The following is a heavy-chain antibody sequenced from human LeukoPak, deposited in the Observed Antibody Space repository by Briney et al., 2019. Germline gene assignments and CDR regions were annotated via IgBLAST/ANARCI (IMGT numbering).Heavy chain of an antibody. Sequence: PGGSLRLSCAASGFTFSSHAVYWDRQAPGKGLEWVSGISGSGGDTYYADSMKGRFTISRDNSKNMVYLQMNSLSTEDTAIYYCAKTTTGYSSGRYPGWPVDYWGQGTLVTVSS. D-gene: IGHD6-19*01. CDR2: ISGSGGDT. CDR3: AKTTTGYSSGRYPGWPVDY. V-gene: IGHV3-23*01. CDR1: GFTFSSHA. J-gene: IGHJ4*02.